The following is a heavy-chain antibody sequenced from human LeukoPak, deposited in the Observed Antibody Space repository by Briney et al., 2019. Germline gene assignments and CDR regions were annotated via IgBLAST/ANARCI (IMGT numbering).Heavy chain of an antibody. D-gene: IGHD3-10*01. Sequence: SSETLSLTCTVSGDSMTNNYWSWIRQSPGKGLEWVGYVSYRGSTDYNASLKGRVTVSLDTSKSQFSLKMNSVSAADTAVYYCARVGSGSSYYFDSWGQGSLVTVSS. CDR1: GDSMTNNY. CDR2: VSYRGST. J-gene: IGHJ4*02. V-gene: IGHV4-59*01. CDR3: ARVGSGSSYYFDS.